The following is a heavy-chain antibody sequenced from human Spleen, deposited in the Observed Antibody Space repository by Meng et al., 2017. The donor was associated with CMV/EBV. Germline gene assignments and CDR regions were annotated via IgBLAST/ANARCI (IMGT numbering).Heavy chain of an antibody. CDR1: RFTFSTYW. Sequence: KGSRFTFSTYWIAWLRQKPGKCPEWMGLIHPSASDTRYSPSFQGQVTFSVDNSISTAYLRWRSLKVSDTAMYYCATQVDSSSLDFGLWGRGSLVTVSS. V-gene: IGHV5-51*01. CDR2: IHPSASDT. J-gene: IGHJ2*01. D-gene: IGHD2-2*01. CDR3: ATQVDSSSLDFGL.